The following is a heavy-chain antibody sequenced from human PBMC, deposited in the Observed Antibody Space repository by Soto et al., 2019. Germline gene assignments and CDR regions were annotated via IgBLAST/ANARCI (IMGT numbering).Heavy chain of an antibody. CDR1: GGSISSSSYY. V-gene: IGHV4-39*01. Sequence: SETRCLTCTVSGGSISSSSYYWGWIRQPPGKGLEWIGSIYYSGSTYYNPSLKSRVTISVDTSKNQFSLKLSSVTAADTAVYYCARHLFGSESPSLWGPMDRYFFAYRGQRTLVTVSA. CDR2: IYYSGST. CDR3: ARHLFGSESPSLWGPMDRYFFAY. D-gene: IGHD3-10*01. J-gene: IGHJ4*02.